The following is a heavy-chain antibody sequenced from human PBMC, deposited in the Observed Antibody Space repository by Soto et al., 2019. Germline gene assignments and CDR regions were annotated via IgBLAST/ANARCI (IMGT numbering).Heavy chain of an antibody. Sequence: PGESLKISCKGSGYSFTSYWIGWARQMPGKGLEWMGIIYPGDSDTRYSPSFQGQVTISADKSISTAYLQWSSLKASDTAMYYCARTAAAGKYYYGMDVWGQGTTVTV. V-gene: IGHV5-51*01. J-gene: IGHJ6*02. CDR1: GYSFTSYW. CDR3: ARTAAAGKYYYGMDV. CDR2: IYPGDSDT. D-gene: IGHD6-13*01.